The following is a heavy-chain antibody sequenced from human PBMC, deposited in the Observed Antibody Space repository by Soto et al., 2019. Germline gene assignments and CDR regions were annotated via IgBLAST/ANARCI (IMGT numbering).Heavy chain of an antibody. V-gene: IGHV1-3*01. J-gene: IGHJ4*02. CDR1: GYTFASYA. D-gene: IGHD4-17*01. CDR2: INVGNANT. CDR3: ARERPTEATFSFDY. Sequence: ASVKVSCKASGYTFASYAIHWVRQAPGQRLEWMGWINVGNANTRYSQNFQDRVTITRDTSASTAYMELSSLRSEDTALYYCARERPTEATFSFDYWGQGTQVTGSS.